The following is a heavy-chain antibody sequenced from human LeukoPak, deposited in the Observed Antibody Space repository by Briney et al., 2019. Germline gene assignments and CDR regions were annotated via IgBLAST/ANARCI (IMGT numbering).Heavy chain of an antibody. V-gene: IGHV1-8*01. CDR2: MNPNNGNT. CDR3: ARPTSRPSNYYHADV. J-gene: IGHJ6*03. CDR1: GYTFTSFD. Sequence: ASAKVSCKASGYTFTSFDINWVRQATGQGLEWMGWMNPNNGNTGYTQKFQGRVTMTRDTAISTAYMELSSLTYEDTAVYYCARPTSRPSNYYHADVWGKGTTVTVSS. D-gene: IGHD6-13*01.